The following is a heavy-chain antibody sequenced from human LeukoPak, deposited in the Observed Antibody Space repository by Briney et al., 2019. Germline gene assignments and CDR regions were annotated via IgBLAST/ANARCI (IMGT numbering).Heavy chain of an antibody. V-gene: IGHV3-21*06. J-gene: IGHJ4*02. CDR1: GFTLSDYI. CDR2: ITSSGYI. Sequence: GGSLRLSCAASGFTLSDYIINWVRQAPGKGLEWVSSITSSGYIYYSDSVMGRFTVSRDNAKNSLYLQMNSLRAEDTAVYYCARDMSLDYWGQGTLVTVSS. CDR3: ARDMSLDY.